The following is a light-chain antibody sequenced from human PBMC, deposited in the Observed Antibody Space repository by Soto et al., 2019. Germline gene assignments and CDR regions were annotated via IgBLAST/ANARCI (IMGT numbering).Light chain of an antibody. J-gene: IGKJ1*01. CDR3: QQSYSNFKT. CDR2: AAS. Sequence: DVQMTQSPSSLSASVGDIVTITCRASQTINSYLNWYQQKPGKAPKLLIYAASSLKSGVPSRFSGSGSGTDFTLTISNLQPEDFATYYCQQSYSNFKTFGQGTKV. V-gene: IGKV1-39*01. CDR1: QTINSY.